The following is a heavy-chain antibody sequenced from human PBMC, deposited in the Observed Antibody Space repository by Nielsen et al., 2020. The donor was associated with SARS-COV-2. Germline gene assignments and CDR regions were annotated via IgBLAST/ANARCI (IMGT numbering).Heavy chain of an antibody. Sequence: GGSLRLSCAASGLTFSSYWMSWVRQAPGKGLEWVANIKEDGSEKNYVDSVKGRFTISRDNAKNLLFLQMNSLRAEDTSLYYCASHGTFDHWGQGTLVTVSS. J-gene: IGHJ4*02. CDR3: ASHGTFDH. D-gene: IGHD1-1*01. CDR2: IKEDGSEK. CDR1: GLTFSSYW. V-gene: IGHV3-7*02.